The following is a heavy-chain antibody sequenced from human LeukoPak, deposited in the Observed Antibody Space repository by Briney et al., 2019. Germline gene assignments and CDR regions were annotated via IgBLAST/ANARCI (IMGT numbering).Heavy chain of an antibody. D-gene: IGHD3-3*01. V-gene: IGHV4-34*01. CDR1: GGSFSGYY. CDR2: INHSGST. Sequence: SETLSLTCAVYGGSFSGYYWSWIRQPPGKGLEWIGEINHSGSTNYNPSLKSRVTISVDTSKNQFSLKLSSVTAADAAVYYCARGLRFLEWLRVGFDYWGQGTLVTVSS. J-gene: IGHJ4*02. CDR3: ARGLRFLEWLRVGFDY.